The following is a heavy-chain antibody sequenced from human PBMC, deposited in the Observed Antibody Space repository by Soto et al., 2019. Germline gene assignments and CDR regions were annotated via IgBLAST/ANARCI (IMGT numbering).Heavy chain of an antibody. Sequence: QVQLVESGGGVVQPGRSLRLSCAASGFTFSSYGMHWVRQAPGKGLEWVAVIWYDGSNKYYADSVKGRFTISRDNSKNTLYLQMNSLRAEDTAVYYCAREVLWGDSRPNWFDPWGQGTLVTVSS. CDR3: AREVLWGDSRPNWFDP. D-gene: IGHD2-21*02. J-gene: IGHJ5*02. CDR1: GFTFSSYG. V-gene: IGHV3-33*01. CDR2: IWYDGSNK.